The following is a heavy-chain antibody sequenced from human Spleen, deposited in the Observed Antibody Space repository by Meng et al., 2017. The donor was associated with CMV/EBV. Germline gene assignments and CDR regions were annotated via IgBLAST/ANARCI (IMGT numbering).Heavy chain of an antibody. CDR3: AKGNHKKNKEWLRLVYFDY. D-gene: IGHD5-12*01. CDR2: ISGSGGST. CDR1: GFTFSSYA. V-gene: IGHV3-23*01. Sequence: GGSLRLSCAASGFTFSSYAMSWVRQAPGKGLEWVSAISGSGGSTYYADSVKGRFTISRDNSKNTLYLQMNSLRAEDTAVYYCAKGNHKKNKEWLRLVYFDYWGQGTLVTVSS. J-gene: IGHJ4*02.